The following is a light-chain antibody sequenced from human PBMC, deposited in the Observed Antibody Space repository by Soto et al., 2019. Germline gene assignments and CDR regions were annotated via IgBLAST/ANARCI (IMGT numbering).Light chain of an antibody. CDR1: QNIGVY. J-gene: IGKJ1*01. V-gene: IGKV1-39*01. CDR3: HQTAANPWT. CDR2: AAS. Sequence: DIQMTQSPSSLSASVGDRVTITCRASQNIGVYLNWYQKKPGKAPKLLIHAASSLHSGVPSTFSGSGSGTDFALTNSSLQPEDFATYYCHQTAANPWTFAQGTKVEIK.